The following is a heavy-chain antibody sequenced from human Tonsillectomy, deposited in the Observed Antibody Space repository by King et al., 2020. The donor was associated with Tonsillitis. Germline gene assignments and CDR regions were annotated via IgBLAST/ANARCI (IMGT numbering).Heavy chain of an antibody. CDR1: GFTFSSFA. V-gene: IGHV3-23*04. CDR2: ISDSAGGT. Sequence: VQLVESGGGLVQPGGSLRLSCAASGFTFSSFAMTWVRQAPGKGLEWVSSISDSAGGTYYADSLNGRFTISRDNSKNTLYLQVNGLRAEDTAVYYCAKLLRSGYHLYYMDVWGKGTTVTVSS. J-gene: IGHJ6*03. D-gene: IGHD3-3*01. CDR3: AKLLRSGYHLYYMDV.